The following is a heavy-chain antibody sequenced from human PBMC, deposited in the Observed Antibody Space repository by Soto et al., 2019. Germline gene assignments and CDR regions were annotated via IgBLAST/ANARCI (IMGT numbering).Heavy chain of an antibody. J-gene: IGHJ4*02. CDR3: AYSWYNWNYPGY. D-gene: IGHD1-7*01. CDR1: RGSISSSSYY. V-gene: IGHV4-39*01. Sequence: SETLSLTCTVSRGSISSSSYYWGWIRQPPGKGLEWIGSIYYSGSTYYKPSLKSRVTISVDTSKNQFSLKLSSVTAADTAVYYCAYSWYNWNYPGYWGQGTLVTVSS. CDR2: IYYSGST.